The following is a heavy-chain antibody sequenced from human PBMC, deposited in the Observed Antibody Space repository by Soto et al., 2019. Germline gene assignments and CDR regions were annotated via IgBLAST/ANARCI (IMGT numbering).Heavy chain of an antibody. V-gene: IGHV3-30*18. J-gene: IGHJ6*02. Sequence: ESGGGVVQPGRSLRLSCAASGFTFSSYGMHWVRQAPGKGLEWVAVISYDGSNKYYADSVKGRFTISRDNSKNTRYLQMNSLRAEDTAVYYCAKDYYYGMDVWGQGTTVTVSS. CDR2: ISYDGSNK. CDR1: GFTFSSYG. CDR3: AKDYYYGMDV.